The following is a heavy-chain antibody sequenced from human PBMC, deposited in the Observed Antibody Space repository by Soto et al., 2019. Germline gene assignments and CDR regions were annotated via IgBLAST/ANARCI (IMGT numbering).Heavy chain of an antibody. CDR3: ARDRSYPYDAFDI. Sequence: ASVKVSCKASGYTFTGYYMHWVRQAPGQGLEWMGWINPNSGGTNYAQKFQGRVTMTRDTSISTAYMELRSLRSDDTAVYYCARDRSYPYDAFDIWGQGTMVTVS. CDR1: GYTFTGYY. CDR2: INPNSGGT. J-gene: IGHJ3*02. V-gene: IGHV1-2*02. D-gene: IGHD1-26*01.